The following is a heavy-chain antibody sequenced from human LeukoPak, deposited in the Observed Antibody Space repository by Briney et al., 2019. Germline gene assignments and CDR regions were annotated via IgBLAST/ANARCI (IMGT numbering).Heavy chain of an antibody. Sequence: GGSLRLSCAASGFTINKYGIHWVRQAPGKGLEWVALISHDGENKFYTDSVRGRVTISRDNSRNTVYLQMGSLRAEDTSLYYCATITGSPDYWGQGSLVTVSS. CDR3: ATITGSPDY. CDR2: ISHDGENK. CDR1: GFTINKYG. J-gene: IGHJ4*02. D-gene: IGHD1-20*01. V-gene: IGHV3-30*02.